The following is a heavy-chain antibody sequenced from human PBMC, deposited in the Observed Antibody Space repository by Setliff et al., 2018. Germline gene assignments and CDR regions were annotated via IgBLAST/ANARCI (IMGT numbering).Heavy chain of an antibody. CDR1: GYTFTSYY. Sequence: GASVKVSCKASGYTFTSYYMHWVRQAPGQGLEWMGIIKPSGGSTSYAQKLQGRVTMTRDTSTSTVYMELSSLRSEDTAVYYCASEATIRGYYYYYYGMDVWGQVTTVTVSS. V-gene: IGHV1-46*04. D-gene: IGHD5-12*01. CDR2: IKPSGGST. CDR3: ASEATIRGYYYYYYGMDV. J-gene: IGHJ6*02.